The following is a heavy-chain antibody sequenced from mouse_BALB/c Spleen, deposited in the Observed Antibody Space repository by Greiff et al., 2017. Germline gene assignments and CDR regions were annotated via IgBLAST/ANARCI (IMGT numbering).Heavy chain of an antibody. J-gene: IGHJ3*01. CDR1: GYTFTSYW. D-gene: IGHD1-1*01. CDR3: TRKDGPWFAY. Sequence: VQLQQPGAELVKPGASVKMSCKASGYTFTSYWMHWVKQRPGQGLEWIGTIDPSDSYTSYNQKFKGKATLTVDTSSSTAYMQLSSLTSEDSAVYYCTRKDGPWFAYWGQGTLVTVSA. CDR2: IDPSDSYT. V-gene: IGHV1S127*01.